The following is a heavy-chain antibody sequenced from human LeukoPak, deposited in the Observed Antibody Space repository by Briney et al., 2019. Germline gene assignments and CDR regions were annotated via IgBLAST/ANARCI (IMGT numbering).Heavy chain of an antibody. D-gene: IGHD2-2*01. CDR2: IRYDGSNK. J-gene: IGHJ4*02. V-gene: IGHV3-30*02. CDR1: GFTFSRYG. CDR3: AKDSSTSCHD. Sequence: GGSLRLSCAASGFTFSRYGMSWVRQAPGQGLERVAFIRYDGSNKYYADSVKGRFTISRDNSKNTLYLQMNSLRAEDTAVYYCAKDSSTSCHDWGQGTLVTVSS.